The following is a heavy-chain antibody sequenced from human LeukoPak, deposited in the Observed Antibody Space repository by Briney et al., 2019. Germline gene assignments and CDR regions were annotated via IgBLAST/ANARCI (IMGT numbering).Heavy chain of an antibody. Sequence: SETLSLTCTVSGGSISSSSYYWSWIRQPAGKGLEWIGRIDTSGNTNYKPSLKSRVTMSVDTSKNQFSLKLSSVTAADTAVYYCARVSSSWYQDWYFDLWGRGTLVTVSS. CDR3: ARVSSSWYQDWYFDL. J-gene: IGHJ2*01. V-gene: IGHV4-61*02. CDR1: GGSISSSSYY. D-gene: IGHD6-13*01. CDR2: IDTSGNT.